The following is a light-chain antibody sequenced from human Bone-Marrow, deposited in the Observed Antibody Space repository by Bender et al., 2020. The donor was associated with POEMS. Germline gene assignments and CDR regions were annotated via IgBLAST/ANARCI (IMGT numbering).Light chain of an antibody. CDR3: AAWDDGLNAWV. J-gene: IGLJ3*02. CDR2: DDR. V-gene: IGLV3-21*02. Sequence: SYVLTQPHSVSVAPGQTAAITCGGDNIGRKAVHWYQQKPGQAPVLVVYDDRDRPTGIPERFSGSKSGTSASLAISGLQSEDEADYHCAAWDDGLNAWVFGGGTKLTVL. CDR1: NIGRKA.